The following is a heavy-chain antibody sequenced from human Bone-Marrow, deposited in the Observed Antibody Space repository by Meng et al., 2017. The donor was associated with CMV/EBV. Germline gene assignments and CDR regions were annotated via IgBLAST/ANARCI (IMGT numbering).Heavy chain of an antibody. J-gene: IGHJ4*02. CDR2: ISGSSSYI. CDR3: ARDAVYAIRAY. V-gene: IGHV3-21*01. CDR1: GFTFSSFT. Sequence: GEYLKIYCAASGFTFSSFTMNWVRQAPGKGLEWVSSISGSSSYIYYADSVKGRFTISRDNAKNSLYLQMHSLRAEDTAVYYCARDAVYAIRAYWGQGTLVTVSS. D-gene: IGHD2-8*01.